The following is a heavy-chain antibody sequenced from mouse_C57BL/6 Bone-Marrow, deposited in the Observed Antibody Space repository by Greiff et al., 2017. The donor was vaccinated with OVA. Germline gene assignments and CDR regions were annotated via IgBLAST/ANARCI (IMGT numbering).Heavy chain of an antibody. CDR2: IDPSDSYT. J-gene: IGHJ3*01. CDR1: GYTFTSYW. D-gene: IGHD2-2*01. CDR3: ARWLPSAWFAY. V-gene: IGHV1-50*01. Sequence: QVQLKQPGAELVKPGASVKLSCKASGYTFTSYWMQWVKQRPGQGLEWIGEIDPSDSYTNYNQKFKGKATLTVDTSSSTAYMQLSSLTSEDSAVYYCARWLPSAWFAYWGQGTLVTVSA.